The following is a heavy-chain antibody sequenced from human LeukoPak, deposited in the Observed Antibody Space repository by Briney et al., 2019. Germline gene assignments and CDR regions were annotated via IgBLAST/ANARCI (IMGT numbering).Heavy chain of an antibody. D-gene: IGHD6-25*01. J-gene: IGHJ4*02. CDR2: IRGDGSMT. V-gene: IGHV3-74*01. CDR3: AKENLAAAADY. CDR1: EFTFSAYW. Sequence: GGSLRLSCAASEFTFSAYWMHWVRQAPGKGLVWVSRIRGDGSMTNYADSVKGRFTISRDNAKNTLYLQMNSLRLEDTAVYYCAKENLAAAADYWGQGTVVTVSS.